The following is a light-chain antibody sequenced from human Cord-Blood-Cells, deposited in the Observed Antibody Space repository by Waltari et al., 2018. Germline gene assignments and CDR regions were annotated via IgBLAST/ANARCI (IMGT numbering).Light chain of an antibody. CDR3: RSYTSSSSV. J-gene: IGLJ3*02. CDR2: DVS. CDR1: RSDVGGYIY. Sequence: QSALPHPAPVSGSPGQSIIISCTGTRSDVGGYIYVRWYQQHPGQAHKQKIYDVSNRPSGVSNRSSGSKSGNTASLSIAGRQAEDEADYYCRSYTSSSSVFDRGTRLTVL. V-gene: IGLV2-14*01.